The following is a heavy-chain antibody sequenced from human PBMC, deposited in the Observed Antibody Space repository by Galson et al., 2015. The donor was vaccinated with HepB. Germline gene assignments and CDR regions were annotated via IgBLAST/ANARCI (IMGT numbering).Heavy chain of an antibody. Sequence: SLRLSCAGTGFTFSTYALSWVRQAPGKGLEWVAVVTGNGGYTAYTESMKGRFTISRDNSKNTLYLQMNRLRADDTAVYYCAKDGLQWHGQWGKGTLVTVSA. CDR2: VTGNGGYT. CDR3: AKDGLQWHGQ. D-gene: IGHD6-19*01. J-gene: IGHJ4*02. V-gene: IGHV3-23*01. CDR1: GFTFSTYA.